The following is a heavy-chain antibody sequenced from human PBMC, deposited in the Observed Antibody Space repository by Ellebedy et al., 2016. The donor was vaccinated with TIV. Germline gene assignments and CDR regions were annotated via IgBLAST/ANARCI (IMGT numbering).Heavy chain of an antibody. Sequence: ASVKVSCXASGYTFTGYYMYWVRQAPGQGLEWMGWINPNSGGTNYAQKFQGRVTMTRDTSISTAYMELSRLRSDDTAVYYCARPLRGRYYFDYWGQGTLVTVSS. CDR1: GYTFTGYY. J-gene: IGHJ4*02. CDR2: INPNSGGT. V-gene: IGHV1-2*02. D-gene: IGHD3-10*01. CDR3: ARPLRGRYYFDY.